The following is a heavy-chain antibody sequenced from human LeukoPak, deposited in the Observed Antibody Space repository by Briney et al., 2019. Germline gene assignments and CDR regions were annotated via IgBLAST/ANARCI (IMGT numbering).Heavy chain of an antibody. Sequence: ASVKVSCKASGYTFSGYYMHWVRQAPGQGLEWMGWIDPNSGGTNYAQKFQGRVTMTRDTSISTTYMELSRLRSDDTAVYYRASFSGYSSSRGLNWFDPWGQGTLVTVSS. J-gene: IGHJ5*02. CDR2: IDPNSGGT. CDR3: ASFSGYSSSRGLNWFDP. V-gene: IGHV1-2*02. D-gene: IGHD6-13*01. CDR1: GYTFSGYY.